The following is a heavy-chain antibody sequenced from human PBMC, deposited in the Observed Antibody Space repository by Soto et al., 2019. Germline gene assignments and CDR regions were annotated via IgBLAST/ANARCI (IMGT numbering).Heavy chain of an antibody. D-gene: IGHD2-8*01. CDR2: IYWDDYK. CDR3: AHRRVANGFDY. J-gene: IGHJ4*02. CDR1: GFSLTTNGVG. Sequence: QITLKESGPTLVKPTQTLTLTCTFSGFSLTTNGVGVGWIRQPPGKALEWLAVIYWDDYKQYSPSLNSRLTITKDTPKNQVALTMTNPDPVDTATYYCAHRRVANGFDYWGQGTLVTVSS. V-gene: IGHV2-5*02.